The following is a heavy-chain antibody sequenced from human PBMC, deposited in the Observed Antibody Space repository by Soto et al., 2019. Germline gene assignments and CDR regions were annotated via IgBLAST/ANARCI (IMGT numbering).Heavy chain of an antibody. CDR3: ARESINYYYYYGMDV. CDR1: GYTFTSYG. CDR2: ISAYNGNT. D-gene: IGHD2-21*01. J-gene: IGHJ6*02. Sequence: GASVKVSCKASGYTFTSYGISWVRQAPGQGLEWMGWISAYNGNTNYAQKLQGRVTMTTDTSTSTAYMELRSLGSDDTAVYYCARESINYYYYYGMDVWGQGTTVTVSS. V-gene: IGHV1-18*01.